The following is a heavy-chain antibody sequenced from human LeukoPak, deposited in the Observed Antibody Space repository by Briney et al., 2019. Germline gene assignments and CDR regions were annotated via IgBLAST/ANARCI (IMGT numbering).Heavy chain of an antibody. J-gene: IGHJ4*02. CDR2: INHSGST. CDR1: GGSFSGYY. Sequence: SETLSLTCAVYGGSFSGYYWSWIRQPPGKGPEWIGEINHSGSTNYNPSLKSRVTISVDTSKNQFSLKLSSVTAADTAVYYCARGGDSGYDHPRLYYFDYWGQGTLVTVSS. V-gene: IGHV4-34*01. D-gene: IGHD5-12*01. CDR3: ARGGDSGYDHPRLYYFDY.